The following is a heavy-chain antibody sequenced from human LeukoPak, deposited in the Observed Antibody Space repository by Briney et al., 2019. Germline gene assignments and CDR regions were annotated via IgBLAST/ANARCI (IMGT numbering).Heavy chain of an antibody. CDR2: ISSSGSTI. D-gene: IGHD3-22*01. CDR3: ARALDTYYYDSSGYFNFDY. J-gene: IGHJ4*02. V-gene: IGHV3-48*03. Sequence: GGSLRLSCAASGFTFSSYDMTWVRQAPGKGLEWVSYISSSGSTIYYADSVKGRFTISRDNAKNSLYLQMNSLRAEDTAVYYCARALDTYYYDSSGYFNFDYWGQGTLVTVSS. CDR1: GFTFSSYD.